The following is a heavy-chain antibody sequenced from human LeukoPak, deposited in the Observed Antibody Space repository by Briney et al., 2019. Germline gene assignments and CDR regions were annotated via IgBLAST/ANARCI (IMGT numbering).Heavy chain of an antibody. J-gene: IGHJ4*02. CDR3: AKGITIFGVVDFAY. Sequence: GGSLRLSCAASGFTFSSYGMHWVRQAPGKGLEWVAFILYDGSNKYYADSVKGRFTISRDNSKNTLYLQMDSLRAEDTAVYYCAKGITIFGVVDFAYWGQGTLVTVSS. CDR1: GFTFSSYG. CDR2: ILYDGSNK. V-gene: IGHV3-30*02. D-gene: IGHD3-3*01.